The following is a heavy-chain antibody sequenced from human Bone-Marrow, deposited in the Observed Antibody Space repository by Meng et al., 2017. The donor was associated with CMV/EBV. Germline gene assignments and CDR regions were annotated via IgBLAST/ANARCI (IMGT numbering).Heavy chain of an antibody. Sequence: SETLSLTCTVSGGSISSYYWSWIRQPPGKGLEWIGYIYYSGSTNYNPSLKSRVTISVDTSKNQFSLKLSSVTAADTAVYYCARESPNDAFDIWGQGTMVTVSS. CDR1: GGSISSYY. J-gene: IGHJ3*02. CDR3: ARESPNDAFDI. CDR2: IYYSGST. V-gene: IGHV4-59*01.